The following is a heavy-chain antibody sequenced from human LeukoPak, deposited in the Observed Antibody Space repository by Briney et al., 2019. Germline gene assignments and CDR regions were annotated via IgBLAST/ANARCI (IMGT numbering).Heavy chain of an antibody. J-gene: IGHJ4*02. CDR2: ISSTSGSTI. V-gene: IGHV3-48*03. CDR3: ARRYCSSISCLLGY. CDR1: GFTFSSYE. Sequence: PGGSLRLSCAASGFTFSSYEMNWVRQAPGKGLEWVSYISSTSGSTIYYADSVKGRFTISRDNAKNSLYLQMNSLRAEDTAVYYCARRYCSSISCLLGYWGQGTLVTVSS. D-gene: IGHD2-2*01.